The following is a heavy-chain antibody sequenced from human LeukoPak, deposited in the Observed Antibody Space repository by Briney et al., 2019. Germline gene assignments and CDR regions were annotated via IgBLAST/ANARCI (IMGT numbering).Heavy chain of an antibody. J-gene: IGHJ6*03. CDR3: ARARRFYYYMDV. CDR2: INPNSGGT. D-gene: IGHD6-6*01. CDR1: GYTFNGYY. Sequence: GASVKVSCKASGYTFNGYYMHWVRQAPGQGLEWMGWINPNSGGTNYAQKFQGRVTMTRDTFISTAYMELSRLRSDDTAVYYCARARRFYYYMDVWGKGTTVTVSS. V-gene: IGHV1-2*02.